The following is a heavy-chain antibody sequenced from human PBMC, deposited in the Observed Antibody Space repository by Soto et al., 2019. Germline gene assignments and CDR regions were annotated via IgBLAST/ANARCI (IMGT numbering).Heavy chain of an antibody. V-gene: IGHV4-30-2*01. D-gene: IGHD6-19*01. J-gene: IGHJ5*02. Sequence: SETLSLTCTVSGGSYSISTYSWSWIRQPPGKAPQWIGFIYQSGVTSYNPSLASRVSISLDRSNNQCSLKLKSVTAADTAVYFCAGMPYTSGLRFDPWGPGTLVTVSS. CDR3: AGMPYTSGLRFDP. CDR2: IYQSGVT. CDR1: GGSYSISTYS.